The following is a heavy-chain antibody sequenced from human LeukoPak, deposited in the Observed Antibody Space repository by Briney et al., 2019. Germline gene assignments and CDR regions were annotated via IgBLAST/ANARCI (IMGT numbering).Heavy chain of an antibody. Sequence: PSETLSLTCTVSGGSISSYYWSWIRQPPGKGLEWIGYIYYSGSTNYNPSLKSRVTISVDTSKNQFSLKLSSVTAADTAVYYCARAQVVTAMIDYWGQGTLVTVSS. D-gene: IGHD2-21*02. CDR3: ARAQVVTAMIDY. J-gene: IGHJ4*02. CDR2: IYYSGST. CDR1: GGSISSYY. V-gene: IGHV4-59*01.